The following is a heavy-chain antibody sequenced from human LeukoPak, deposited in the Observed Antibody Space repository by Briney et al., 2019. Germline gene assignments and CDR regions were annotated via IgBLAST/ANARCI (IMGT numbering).Heavy chain of an antibody. D-gene: IGHD3-16*02. V-gene: IGHV1-69*06. CDR2: IIPIFGTA. J-gene: IGHJ4*02. Sequence: ASVKVSCKATGGTFSSYAISWVRQAPGQGLEWMGGIIPIFGTANYAQKFQGRVTITADKSTSTAYMELSSLRSDDTAVYYCARDSRSTFGGVIVIPTPFDYWGQGTLVTVSS. CDR1: GGTFSSYA. CDR3: ARDSRSTFGGVIVIPTPFDY.